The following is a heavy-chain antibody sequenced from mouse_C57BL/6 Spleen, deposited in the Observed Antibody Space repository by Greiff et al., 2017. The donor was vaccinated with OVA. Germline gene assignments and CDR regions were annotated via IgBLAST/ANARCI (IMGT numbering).Heavy chain of an antibody. CDR3: TRWSPAWFAY. V-gene: IGHV5-9-1*02. J-gene: IGHJ3*01. CDR1: GFTFSSYA. Sequence: EVQLMESGEGLVKPGGSLKLSCAASGFTFSSYAMSWVRQTPEKRLEWVAYISSGGDYIYYADTVKGRFTISRDNARNTLYLQMSSLKSEDTAMYYCTRWSPAWFAYWGQGTLVTVSA. CDR2: ISSGGDYI.